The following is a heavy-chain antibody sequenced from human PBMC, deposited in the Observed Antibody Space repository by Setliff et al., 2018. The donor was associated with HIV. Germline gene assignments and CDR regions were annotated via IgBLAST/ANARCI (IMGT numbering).Heavy chain of an antibody. CDR1: GYTFTAYY. J-gene: IGHJ4*02. CDR3: ARDLSYTANWEFDF. D-gene: IGHD3-16*01. V-gene: IGHV1-3*04. CDR2: INIANGKT. Sequence: ASVKVSCKASGYTFTAYYIQWVRQASGQGLEWMGWINIANGKTQYSQKFRGRVTFTRDISANTAYLDLNSLKSEDSALYYCARDLSYTANWEFDFWGQGTLVTVSS.